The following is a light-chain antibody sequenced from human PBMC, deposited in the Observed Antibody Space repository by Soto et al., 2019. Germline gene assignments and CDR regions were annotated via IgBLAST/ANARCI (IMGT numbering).Light chain of an antibody. Sequence: EIVLTQSPGTLSLSPGERATLSCRASQSVSSSYLAWYQHKPGQAPRLLIYGASSRATGIPDRFSGSGSGTDFALRISRLEPEDCAVYYCQQYGSSPHTFGQGTKLEIK. V-gene: IGKV3-20*01. CDR3: QQYGSSPHT. CDR1: QSVSSSY. CDR2: GAS. J-gene: IGKJ2*01.